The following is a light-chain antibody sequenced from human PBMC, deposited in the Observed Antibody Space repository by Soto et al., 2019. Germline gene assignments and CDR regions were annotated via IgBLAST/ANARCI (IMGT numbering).Light chain of an antibody. Sequence: IVFTQSPGTLSLSPVERATLSCRASQSVSSTYLGWYQQKPGQAPRLLINGASSRATGIPDRFSGSGSGTDFTLTISRLAPEDFAVYYCQQYGSTPFTFGPGTKVDIK. J-gene: IGKJ3*01. CDR2: GAS. CDR3: QQYGSTPFT. CDR1: QSVSSTY. V-gene: IGKV3-20*01.